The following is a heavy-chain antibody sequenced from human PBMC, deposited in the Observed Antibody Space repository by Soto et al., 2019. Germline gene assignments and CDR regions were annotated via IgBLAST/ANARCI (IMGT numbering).Heavy chain of an antibody. CDR3: AAGGGLPRYY. D-gene: IGHD5-12*01. V-gene: IGHV4-30-2*01. Sequence: QLQLQESGSGLVKPSQTLSLTCAVSGGSISSGGYSWSWIRQPPGKGLEWIGYIYNSGSTYYNPSLKSRVDISVDRSKNQFSLKLSSVAAEDTAVYYCAAGGGLPRYYWGQGTLVTGS. CDR2: IYNSGST. CDR1: GGSISSGGYS. J-gene: IGHJ4*02.